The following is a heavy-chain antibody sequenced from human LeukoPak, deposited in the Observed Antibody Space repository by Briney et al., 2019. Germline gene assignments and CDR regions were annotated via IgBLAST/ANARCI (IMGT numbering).Heavy chain of an antibody. J-gene: IGHJ4*02. CDR3: AKGRVPYSSGVENYFDY. Sequence: PGGSLRLSCAASGFTFTSYAMSWVRQAPGKGLEWVSAISGSVGSTYYTDSVKGRFTISRDNSKNTLYLQMNSLRAEDTAIYYCAKGRVPYSSGVENYFDYWGQGTLVTVSS. D-gene: IGHD6-19*01. V-gene: IGHV3-23*01. CDR1: GFTFTSYA. CDR2: ISGSVGST.